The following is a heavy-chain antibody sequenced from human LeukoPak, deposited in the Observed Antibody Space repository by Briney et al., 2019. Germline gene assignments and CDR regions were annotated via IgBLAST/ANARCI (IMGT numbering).Heavy chain of an antibody. J-gene: IGHJ4*02. V-gene: IGHV4-4*02. CDR1: GDSINSLDL. D-gene: IGHD3-22*01. CDR2: MYLSGTT. Sequence: SGTLSLTCTVSGDSINSLDLWSWVRQPPGKGLEWIGEMYLSGTTHSNPSVKSRVTISIDKSKNQFFLNLSSVTAADTAVYYCAGLVGRYSSGLYYYYFDYWGQGTQVTVSS. CDR3: AGLVGRYSSGLYYYYFDY.